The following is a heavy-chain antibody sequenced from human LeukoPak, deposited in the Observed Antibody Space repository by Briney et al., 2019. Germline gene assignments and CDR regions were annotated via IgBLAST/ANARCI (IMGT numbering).Heavy chain of an antibody. CDR2: ISYDGSNK. Sequence: GRSLRLSCAASGFTFSSYAMHWVLQAPGKGLEWVAVISYDGSNKYYADSVKGRFTISRDNSKNTLYLQMNSLRAEDTAVYYCARDSSLGEWGQGTLVTVSS. D-gene: IGHD3-10*01. CDR1: GFTFSSYA. V-gene: IGHV3-30-3*01. CDR3: ARDSSLGE. J-gene: IGHJ4*02.